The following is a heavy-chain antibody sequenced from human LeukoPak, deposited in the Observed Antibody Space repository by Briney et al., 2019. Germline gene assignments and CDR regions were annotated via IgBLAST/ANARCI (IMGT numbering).Heavy chain of an antibody. Sequence: GGSLRLSCAASKFTFSKYWMNWVRQAPGKGLEWVANIKQDGSEKNYVDSVKGRFTISRDNAKNSLYLQINSLRAEDTAVYYCAKDLSYCSGGTCYTSRYYGMDVWGQGTTVTVSS. CDR2: IKQDGSEK. V-gene: IGHV3-7*01. J-gene: IGHJ6*02. CDR3: AKDLSYCSGGTCYTSRYYGMDV. D-gene: IGHD2-15*01. CDR1: KFTFSKYW.